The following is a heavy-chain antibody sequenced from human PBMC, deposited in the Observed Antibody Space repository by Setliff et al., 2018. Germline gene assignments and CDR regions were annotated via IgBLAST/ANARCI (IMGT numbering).Heavy chain of an antibody. CDR2: ISYDGSNK. J-gene: IGHJ4*02. D-gene: IGHD3-16*01. CDR3: ARDRLRSDSPWGYFDY. Sequence: PGGSLRLSCAASGFTFSSYAMHWVRQAPGEGLEWVAVISYDGSNKYYADSVKGRFTISRDNSKNTLYLQMNSLRAEDTAVYYCARDRLRSDSPWGYFDYWGQGTLVTVS. CDR1: GFTFSSYA. V-gene: IGHV3-30*04.